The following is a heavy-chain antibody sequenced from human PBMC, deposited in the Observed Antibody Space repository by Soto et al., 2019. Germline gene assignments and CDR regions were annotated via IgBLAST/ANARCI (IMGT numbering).Heavy chain of an antibody. D-gene: IGHD5-18*01. V-gene: IGHV3-48*03. CDR2: ISSSVSTI. Sequence: GGSLRLSCAASGFTFSSYEMNWVRQAPGKGLEWVSYISSSVSTIYYADSVKGRFTISRDNAKNSLYLQMNSLRAEDTAVYYCARVPPRGYSYGPTFDYWGQGTLVTFSS. CDR3: ARVPPRGYSYGPTFDY. CDR1: GFTFSSYE. J-gene: IGHJ4*02.